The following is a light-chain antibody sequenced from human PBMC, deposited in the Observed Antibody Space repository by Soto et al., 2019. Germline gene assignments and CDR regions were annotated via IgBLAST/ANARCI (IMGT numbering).Light chain of an antibody. Sequence: QSALTQPASVSGSPRQSITISCIGTSSDIGNYNYVSWYQQHPGKAPKLMIYDVSNRPSGVSNRFSGSKSGNTASLTISGLQAEDEADYYCSSFTSSSTRVFGTGTKLTVL. CDR1: SSDIGNYNY. CDR2: DVS. CDR3: SSFTSSSTRV. J-gene: IGLJ1*01. V-gene: IGLV2-14*01.